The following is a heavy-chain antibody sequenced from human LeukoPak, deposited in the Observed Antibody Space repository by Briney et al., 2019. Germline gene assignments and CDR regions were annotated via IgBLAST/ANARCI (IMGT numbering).Heavy chain of an antibody. CDR1: GVSISSSNSY. CDR2: IYYTGNT. D-gene: IGHD3/OR15-3a*01. V-gene: IGHV4-39*01. Sequence: SETLSLTCTVSGVSISSSNSYWGWIRQPPGKGLEWIGSIYYTGNTYYNASLKGRVTISIDTSKNQISLRLTSVTATDTAMYYCARQTGSGLFTLPGGQGTLVSVSS. J-gene: IGHJ4*02. CDR3: ARQTGSGLFTLP.